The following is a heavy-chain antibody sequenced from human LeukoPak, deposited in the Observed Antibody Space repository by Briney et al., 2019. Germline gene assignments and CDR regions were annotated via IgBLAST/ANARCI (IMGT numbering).Heavy chain of an antibody. Sequence: ASVKVSCKASGYTFTSYDINWVRQATGQGLEWMRWMNPNSGNTGYAQKFQGRVTMTRNTSISTAYMELSSLRSEDTAVYYCALGVPAAMGWFDPWGQGTLVTVSS. V-gene: IGHV1-8*01. CDR1: GYTFTSYD. CDR2: MNPNSGNT. CDR3: ALGVPAAMGWFDP. J-gene: IGHJ5*02. D-gene: IGHD2-2*01.